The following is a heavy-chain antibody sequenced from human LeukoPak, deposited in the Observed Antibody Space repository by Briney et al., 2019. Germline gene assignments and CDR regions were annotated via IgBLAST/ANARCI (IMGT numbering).Heavy chain of an antibody. CDR2: VSFDGRNK. CDR3: VRIVGHTTTDF. V-gene: IGHV3-30-3*01. CDR1: GFSLSSYA. Sequence: GGSLRLSCEASGFSLSSYAFHWVRQAPGKGLEWVSFVSFDGRNKNYADSVRGRFTISRDNSKNTLYLQMNSVTYEDTAVYFCVRIVGHTTTDFWGQGTIVTVSS. D-gene: IGHD1-26*01. J-gene: IGHJ4*02.